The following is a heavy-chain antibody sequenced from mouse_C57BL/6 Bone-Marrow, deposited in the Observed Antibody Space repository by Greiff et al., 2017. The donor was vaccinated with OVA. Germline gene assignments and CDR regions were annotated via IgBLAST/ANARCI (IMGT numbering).Heavy chain of an antibody. J-gene: IGHJ3*01. V-gene: IGHV1-26*01. Sequence: VQLQQSGPELVKPGASVKISCKASGYTFTDYYMNWVKQSPGKSLEWIGDINPNNGGTSYNQKFKGKATLTVDKSSSTAYMELRSLTSEDSAVYYCARYDYSFAYWGQGTLVTVSA. CDR2: INPNNGGT. CDR3: ARYDYSFAY. D-gene: IGHD2-4*01. CDR1: GYTFTDYY.